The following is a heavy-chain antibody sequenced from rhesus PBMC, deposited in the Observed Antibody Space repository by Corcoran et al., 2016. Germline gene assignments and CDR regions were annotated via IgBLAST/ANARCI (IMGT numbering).Heavy chain of an antibody. CDR2: IRGSSGSS. J-gene: IGHJ4*01. V-gene: IGHV4S19*01. Sequence: QVQLQESGPGLVKPSETLSLTCAVSGGFISSSNWWSWIRKPPGKGLEGMGYIRGSSGSSYYNPSLKSRVTISKDTSKNQFSLKLSSVTAADTAVYYCAGAGTIWSFWGQGVLVTVSS. D-gene: IGHD1-1*01. CDR1: GGFISSSNW. CDR3: AGAGTIWSF.